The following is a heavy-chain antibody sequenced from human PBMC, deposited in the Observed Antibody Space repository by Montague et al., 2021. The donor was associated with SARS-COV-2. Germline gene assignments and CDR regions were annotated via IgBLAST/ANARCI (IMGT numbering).Heavy chain of an antibody. D-gene: IGHD5-12*01. V-gene: IGHV4-61*02. J-gene: IGHJ4*02. CDR1: GGSISSGSYY. Sequence: TLSLTCTFSGGSISSGSYYWSWIRQPAGKGLEWIGRIYTSGTTDYSFSLKSRVTMSVDTSKNQFSLKLTSVTAADTAVYYCARAHSGSWAHLDNWGQGSLVTVSA. CDR2: IYTSGTT. CDR3: ARAHSGSWAHLDN.